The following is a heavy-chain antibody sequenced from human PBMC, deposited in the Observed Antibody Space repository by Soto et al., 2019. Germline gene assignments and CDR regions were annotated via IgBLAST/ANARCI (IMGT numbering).Heavy chain of an antibody. CDR3: ARAGRDGYKHAAFDI. D-gene: IGHD5-12*01. V-gene: IGHV1-69*13. CDR2: IIPIFGTA. CDR1: GGTFSSYA. Sequence: GASLKVSCKASGGTFSSYAISWVRQAPGQGLEWMGGIIPIFGTANYAQKFQGRVTITADESTSTAYMELSSLRSEDTAVYYCARAGRDGYKHAAFDIWGQGTMVTVSS. J-gene: IGHJ3*02.